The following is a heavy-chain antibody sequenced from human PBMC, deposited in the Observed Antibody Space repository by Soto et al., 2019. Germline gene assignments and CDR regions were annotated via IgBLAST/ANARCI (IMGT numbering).Heavy chain of an antibody. CDR1: GFSLSDYW. Sequence: QLVESGGGSVQPGGSLRLSCSASGFSLSDYWIHWVRHLPGKGLVWVSRIKNDGSGTSYADSVIGRFTISRDNAKNTLYLQMNSLRVDDTAVYYCARGPEGDRSGNYGLSVWGQGTTVIVSS. V-gene: IGHV3-74*01. CDR3: ARGPEGDRSGNYGLSV. CDR2: IKNDGSGT. J-gene: IGHJ6*02. D-gene: IGHD3-22*01.